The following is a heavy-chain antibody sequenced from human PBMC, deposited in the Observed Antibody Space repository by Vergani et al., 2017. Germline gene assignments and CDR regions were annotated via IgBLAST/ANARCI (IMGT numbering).Heavy chain of an antibody. D-gene: IGHD1-26*01. CDR2: IYHSGST. Sequence: QVQLQESGPGLVKPSETLSLPCADSGYSISSGYYWGWIRQPPGKGLEWIGSIYHSGSTYYNPSLNSRVTISVDKSKNQFSLKLSSVTAADPAVYYCARSNSGSYPVRSDGAFDIWGQGTMVTVSS. CDR1: GYSISSGYY. CDR3: ARSNSGSYPVRSDGAFDI. J-gene: IGHJ3*02. V-gene: IGHV4-38-2*01.